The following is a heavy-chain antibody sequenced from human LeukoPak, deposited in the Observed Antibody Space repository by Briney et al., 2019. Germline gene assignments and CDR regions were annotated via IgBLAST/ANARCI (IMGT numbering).Heavy chain of an antibody. V-gene: IGHV3-64*01. D-gene: IGHD2-15*01. CDR1: GFTFSSYA. CDR3: ARDGGDY. CDR2: ISSNGGST. Sequence: PGGSLRLSCAASGFTFSSYAMHWVRQAPGKGLEYVSAISSNGGSTYYANSVKGRFTISRDNSKNTLYLQMGSLRAEDMAVYYCARDGGDYWGQGTLVTVSS. J-gene: IGHJ4*02.